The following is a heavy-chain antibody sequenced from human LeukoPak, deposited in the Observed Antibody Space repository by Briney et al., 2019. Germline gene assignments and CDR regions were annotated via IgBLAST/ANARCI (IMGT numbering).Heavy chain of an antibody. CDR2: IKKDGSEK. CDR1: GFTFRNYW. CDR3: ARGIRSSSTFDH. V-gene: IGHV3-7*04. Sequence: QTGGSLRLSCAASGFTFRNYWMTWVRQAPGKGLEWVANIKKDGSEKYYVDSVKGRFTISRDNAKNSLFLQMNNLRADDTAIYFCARGIRSSSTFDHWGQGALVTVSS. J-gene: IGHJ4*02. D-gene: IGHD3-10*01.